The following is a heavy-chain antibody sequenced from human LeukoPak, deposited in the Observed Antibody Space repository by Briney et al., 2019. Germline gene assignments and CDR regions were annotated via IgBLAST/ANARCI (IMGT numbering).Heavy chain of an antibody. D-gene: IGHD2-8*01. CDR2: IYYSGST. CDR1: GGSMRSYY. CDR3: ARAPNGFGAFDI. V-gene: IGHV4-59*01. Sequence: SETLSLTCTVSGGSMRSYYWVWIRQPPGKGLEWIGYIYYSGSTDYNPSLKSRVTISVDTSKNQFSLKMSSVTAADTAVYYCARAPNGFGAFDIWAQGQWSPSLQ. J-gene: IGHJ3*02.